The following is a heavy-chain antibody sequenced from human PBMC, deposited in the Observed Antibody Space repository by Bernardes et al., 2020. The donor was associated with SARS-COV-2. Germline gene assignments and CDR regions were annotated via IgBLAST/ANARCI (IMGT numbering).Heavy chain of an antibody. CDR1: GFTFSSDS. CDR2: ITSSGGNS. J-gene: IGHJ4*02. V-gene: IGHV3-23*01. Sequence: GGYLRLSCAASGFTFSSDSMSWVRQAPGKGLEWVSTITSSGGNSYYADSVKGRFTISRDNSKNTLFLQMNSLRAEDTAVYFCAKRDSNGSKSKVIDYWGQGTLVTVSS. D-gene: IGHD3-22*01. CDR3: AKRDSNGSKSKVIDY.